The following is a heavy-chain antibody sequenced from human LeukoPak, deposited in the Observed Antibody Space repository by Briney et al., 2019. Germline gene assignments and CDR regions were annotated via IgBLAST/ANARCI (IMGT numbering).Heavy chain of an antibody. CDR2: ISAYNGNT. D-gene: IGHD3-10*01. J-gene: IGHJ4*02. Sequence: ALVKVSCKASGYTFTSYGISWVRQAPGQGLEWMGWISAYNGNTNYAQKLQGRVTMTTDTSTSTAYMELRSLRSDDTAVYYCARSKWVRGVITHFDYWGQGTLVTVSS. CDR3: ARSKWVRGVITHFDY. V-gene: IGHV1-18*01. CDR1: GYTFTSYG.